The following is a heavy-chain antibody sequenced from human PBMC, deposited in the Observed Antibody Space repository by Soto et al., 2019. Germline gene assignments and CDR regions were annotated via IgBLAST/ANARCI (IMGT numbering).Heavy chain of an antibody. D-gene: IGHD3-16*02. Sequence: GGSLRLSCAASGFTFSSYSMNWVRQAPGKGLEWVSYISSSSSTIYYADSVKGRFTISRDNAKNSLYLQMNSLRDEDTAVYYCARDGLRLGELSLRTKIGLFGIVDYWGQGTLVTVSS. CDR3: ARDGLRLGELSLRTKIGLFGIVDY. CDR1: GFTFSSYS. V-gene: IGHV3-48*02. CDR2: ISSSSSTI. J-gene: IGHJ4*02.